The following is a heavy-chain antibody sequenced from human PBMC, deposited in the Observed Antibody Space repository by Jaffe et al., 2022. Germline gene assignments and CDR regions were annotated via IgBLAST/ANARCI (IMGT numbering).Heavy chain of an antibody. CDR1: GFTFGDYA. D-gene: IGHD2-2*01. Sequence: EVQLVESGGGLVQPGRSLRLSCTASGFTFGDYAMSWVRQAPGKGLEWVGFIRSKAYGGTTEYAASVKGRFTISRDDSKSIAYLQMNSLKTEDTAVYYCTRVNVVVPAAMVRGYYYYYYMDVWGKGTTVTVSS. CDR3: TRVNVVVPAAMVRGYYYYYYMDV. CDR2: IRSKAYGGTT. J-gene: IGHJ6*03. V-gene: IGHV3-49*04.